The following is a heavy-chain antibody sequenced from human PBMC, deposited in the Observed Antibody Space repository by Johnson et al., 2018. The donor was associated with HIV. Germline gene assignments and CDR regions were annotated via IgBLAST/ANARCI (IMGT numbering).Heavy chain of an antibody. CDR1: GFIFDDYG. CDR3: AREGGSYKDDAVDI. CDR2: INWNGGST. D-gene: IGHD1-26*01. Sequence: VQLVESGGGVVRPGGSQRLSCAASGFIFDDYGMSWVRQAPGKGLEWVSSINWNGGSTGYGDSVKGRFTISRDNAKNSLYLQMNSLRAEDTALYYCAREGGSYKDDAVDIWGQGTVVTVSS. J-gene: IGHJ3*02. V-gene: IGHV3-20*04.